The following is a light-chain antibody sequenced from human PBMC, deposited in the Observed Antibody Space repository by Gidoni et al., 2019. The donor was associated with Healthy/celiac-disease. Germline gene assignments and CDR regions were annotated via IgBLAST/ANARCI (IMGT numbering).Light chain of an antibody. V-gene: IGKV3-15*01. Sequence: EIVMTQSPATLSVSTGERATLSCRASQSVSSNLAWYQQKPGQAPRLLIYGASTRATGIPARFSGSGSWTEFTLTISSLQSEDFAVYYCQQYNNWPPTCSFGQGTKLEIK. J-gene: IGKJ2*04. CDR1: QSVSSN. CDR3: QQYNNWPPTCS. CDR2: GAS.